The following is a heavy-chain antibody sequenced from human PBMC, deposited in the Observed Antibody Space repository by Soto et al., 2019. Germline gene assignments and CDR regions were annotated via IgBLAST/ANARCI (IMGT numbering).Heavy chain of an antibody. D-gene: IGHD3-22*01. Sequence: QVQLQESGPGLVKPSQTLSLTCTVSGGSISSGGYYWSWIRQHPGKGLEWIGYIYYSGSTYYTPSLKHRVTISVDTSKTQFSLKLSSVTAADTAVYYCATYDSSDYYSGSPIGWFDPWGQGTLVTVSS. CDR2: IYYSGST. J-gene: IGHJ5*02. CDR3: ATYDSSDYYSGSPIGWFDP. V-gene: IGHV4-31*03. CDR1: GGSISSGGYY.